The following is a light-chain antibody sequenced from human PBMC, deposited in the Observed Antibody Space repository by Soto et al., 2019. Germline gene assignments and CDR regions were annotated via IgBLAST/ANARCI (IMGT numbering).Light chain of an antibody. J-gene: IGKJ1*01. CDR2: DAS. CDR1: QDISDF. V-gene: IGKV1-33*01. Sequence: DIQMTQSPSSLSASVGDKVTITCQASQDISDFLNWYQQKPGKAPRLLIYDASNLETGVPSRFSGGGSGTDFTFTISSLQPEDIPTYYCQQYENLPPTFGQGTKVDIK. CDR3: QQYENLPPT.